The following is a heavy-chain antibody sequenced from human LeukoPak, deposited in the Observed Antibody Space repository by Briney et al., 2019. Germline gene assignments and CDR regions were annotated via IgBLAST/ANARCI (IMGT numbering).Heavy chain of an antibody. Sequence: GGSLRLSCAASGFTFSSYAMHWVRQAPGKGLEWVAVISYDGSNKYYADSVKGRFTISRDNSKNTLYLQMNSLRAEDTAVYYCARWGIAVAGSGDNCWGQGTLVTVSS. J-gene: IGHJ4*02. CDR1: GFTFSSYA. CDR3: ARWGIAVAGSGDNC. V-gene: IGHV3-30-3*01. CDR2: ISYDGSNK. D-gene: IGHD6-19*01.